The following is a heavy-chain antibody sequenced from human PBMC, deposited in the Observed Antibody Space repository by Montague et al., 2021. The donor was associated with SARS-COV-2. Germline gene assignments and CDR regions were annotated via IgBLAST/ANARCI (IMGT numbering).Heavy chain of an antibody. CDR3: VRDFPTIGCDGMDV. CDR1: GASITIGTHY. V-gene: IGHV4-61*02. CDR2: IYSSGST. D-gene: IGHD5-24*01. Sequence: TLSLTCAVSGASITIGTHYWSWIRQPAGKGLEWIGRIYSSGSTNYNPSLRGRVAISMDTSLNQFSLNLKSVTAADTAVYYCVRDFPTIGCDGMDVWGQGAMVTVSS. J-gene: IGHJ6*02.